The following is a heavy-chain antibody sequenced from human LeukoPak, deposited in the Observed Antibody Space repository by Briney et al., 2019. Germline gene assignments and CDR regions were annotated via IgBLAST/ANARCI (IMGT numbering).Heavy chain of an antibody. CDR3: ARDQGVVAARARTYDAFDI. D-gene: IGHD2-15*01. J-gene: IGHJ3*02. CDR1: GGTFSSYA. CDR2: IIPIFGTA. Sequence: GASVKVSRKASGGTFSSYAISWVRQAPGQGLEWMGGIIPIFGTANYAQKFQGRVTITADKSTSTAYMELSSLRSEDTAVYYCARDQGVVAARARTYDAFDIWGQGTMVTVSS. V-gene: IGHV1-69*06.